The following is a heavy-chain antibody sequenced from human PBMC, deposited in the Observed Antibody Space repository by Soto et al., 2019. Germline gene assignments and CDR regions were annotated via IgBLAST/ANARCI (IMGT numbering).Heavy chain of an antibody. CDR3: ARVMRAELLTYYYFGMDV. D-gene: IGHD1-7*01. CDR1: GFTFSTYS. V-gene: IGHV3-48*01. J-gene: IGHJ6*02. CDR2: ISSSSSTI. Sequence: LRLSCAASGFTFSTYSMNWVRQAPGKGLEWVSYISSSSSTIFYTDSVKGRFTVSRDNAKNSLYLQINSLRAEDTAVYYCARVMRAELLTYYYFGMDVWGQGTTVTISS.